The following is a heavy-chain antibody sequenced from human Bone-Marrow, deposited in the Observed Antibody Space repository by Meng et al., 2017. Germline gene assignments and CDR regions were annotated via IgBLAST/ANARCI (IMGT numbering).Heavy chain of an antibody. V-gene: IGHV4-38-2*02. CDR3: ARGADYYDSSGYYYSYYYGMDV. Sequence: SETLSLTCTVSGYSISSGYYWGWIRQPPGKGLEWIGSIYHSGSTYYNPSLKSRVTISVDTSKNQFSLKLSSVTAADTAVYYCARGADYYDSSGYYYSYYYGMDVWGQGTTVTVSS. CDR2: IYHSGST. CDR1: GYSISSGYY. D-gene: IGHD3-22*01. J-gene: IGHJ6*02.